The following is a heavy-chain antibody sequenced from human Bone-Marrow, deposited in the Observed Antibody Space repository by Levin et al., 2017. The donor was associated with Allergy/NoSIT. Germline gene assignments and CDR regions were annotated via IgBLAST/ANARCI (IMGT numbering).Heavy chain of an antibody. CDR3: AKDGPSGCSGDCYSDC. CDR1: GFTFSRYG. CDR2: MSHDASKK. J-gene: IGHJ4*02. Sequence: PGGSLRLSCAASGFTFSRYGMHWVRQAPGKGLEWVAFMSHDASKKYYADSVKGRFTVSRDKSNNTLYLQMNSLRTEDTAVYYCAKDGPSGCSGDCYSDCWGQGTLVTVSS. V-gene: IGHV3-30*18. D-gene: IGHD2-21*02.